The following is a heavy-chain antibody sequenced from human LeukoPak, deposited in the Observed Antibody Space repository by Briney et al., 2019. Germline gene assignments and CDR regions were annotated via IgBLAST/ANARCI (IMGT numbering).Heavy chain of an antibody. V-gene: IGHV4-59*12. D-gene: IGHD3-16*01. J-gene: IGHJ6*02. CDR1: GGSISSYF. CDR2: IYYSGST. Sequence: SETLSLTCTVSGGSISSYFWSWIRQPPGKGLEWIGYIYYSGSTNYNPSLKSRVTISVDTSKNQFSLKLSSVTAADTAVYYCARRGRRTYYYYGMDAWGQGTTVTVSS. CDR3: ARRGRRTYYYYGMDA.